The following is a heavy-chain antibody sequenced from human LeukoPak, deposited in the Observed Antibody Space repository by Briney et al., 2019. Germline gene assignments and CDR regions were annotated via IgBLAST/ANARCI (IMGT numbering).Heavy chain of an antibody. CDR2: ISGSGGST. CDR3: AKSWTAMVPLYFDY. Sequence: GGTLRLSCAASGFTFSSYGMSWVRQAPGKGLEWVSAISGSGGSTYYADSVKGRFTISRDNSKNTLYLQMNSLRAEDTAVYYCAKSWTAMVPLYFDYWGQGTLVTVSS. V-gene: IGHV3-23*01. CDR1: GFTFSSYG. D-gene: IGHD5-18*01. J-gene: IGHJ4*02.